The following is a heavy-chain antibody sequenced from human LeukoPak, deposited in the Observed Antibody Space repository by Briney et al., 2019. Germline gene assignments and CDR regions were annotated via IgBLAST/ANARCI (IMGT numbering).Heavy chain of an antibody. V-gene: IGHV3-23*01. CDR1: GFTFSSYA. D-gene: IGHD6-13*01. Sequence: GGSLRLSCAASGFTFSSYAMSWVRQAPGKGLEWVSIISGSGDNTYHADSMKGRFTISRDNSKNTLYLQMNSLRAEDTAVYYCAKAHSSSWYYFDYWGQGTLVTVSS. CDR2: ISGSGDNT. CDR3: AKAHSSSWYYFDY. J-gene: IGHJ4*02.